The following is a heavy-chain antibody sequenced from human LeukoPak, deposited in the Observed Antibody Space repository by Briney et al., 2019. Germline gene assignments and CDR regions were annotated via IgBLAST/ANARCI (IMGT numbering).Heavy chain of an antibody. Sequence: TSGGSLRLSCAASGFTFSNAWMSWVRQAPGKGLEWVGRIKSKTDGGATDYAAPVKGRFIISRDDSKNTLYLQMNSLKTEDTAVYYCTTDNTLGYNWNENTGRDAFDIWGQGTMVTVSS. J-gene: IGHJ3*02. CDR2: IKSKTDGGAT. CDR1: GFTFSNAW. V-gene: IGHV3-15*01. CDR3: TTDNTLGYNWNENTGRDAFDI. D-gene: IGHD1-1*01.